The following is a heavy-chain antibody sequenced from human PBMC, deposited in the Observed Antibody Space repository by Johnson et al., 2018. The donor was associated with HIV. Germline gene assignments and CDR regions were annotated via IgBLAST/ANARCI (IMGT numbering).Heavy chain of an antibody. CDR3: ARTRQGAVDI. J-gene: IGHJ3*02. V-gene: IGHV3-66*02. Sequence: VQLVESGGGLVQPGGSLRLSCAASGFTVSSNYMSWVRQAPGKGLEWVSVIYSGGGTYYEDSVKGRFTISRDNSKNTLYLQMNSLRPQDTAVYYCARTRQGAVDIWGQGTMVTVSS. CDR1: GFTVSSNY. CDR2: IYSGGGT.